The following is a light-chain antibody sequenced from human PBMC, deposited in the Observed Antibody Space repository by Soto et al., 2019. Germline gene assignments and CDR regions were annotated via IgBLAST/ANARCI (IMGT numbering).Light chain of an antibody. CDR3: QQRSNWAT. J-gene: IGKJ3*01. V-gene: IGKV3-11*01. Sequence: EIVLTQSPATLCLSPGERATLSCRASQSVSRNLAWYQQKPGQAPRLLIYDASNRATGIPARFSGSGSVTDFTLTISSLEPEDFAVYYCQQRSNWATVGPGTKVDIK. CDR1: QSVSRN. CDR2: DAS.